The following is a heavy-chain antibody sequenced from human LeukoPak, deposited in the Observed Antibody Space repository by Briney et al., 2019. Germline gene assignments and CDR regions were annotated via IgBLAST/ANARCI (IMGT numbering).Heavy chain of an antibody. CDR2: IYYSGST. J-gene: IGHJ3*02. V-gene: IGHV4-39*07. CDR1: GGSISSSSYY. CDR3: ARDPPFWAFDI. Sequence: SETLSLPCTVSGGSISSSSYYWGWIRQPPGKGLEWIGSIYYSGSTYYNPSLKSRVTISVDTSKNQFSLKLSSVTAADTAVYYCARDPPFWAFDIWGQGTMVTVAS.